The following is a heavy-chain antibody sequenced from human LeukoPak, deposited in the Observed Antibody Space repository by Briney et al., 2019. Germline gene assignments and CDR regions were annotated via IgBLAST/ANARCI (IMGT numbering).Heavy chain of an antibody. Sequence: PGGSLRLSWAASGFTFSNYAMTWVRQAPGKGLEWVSGIGGSGGSTHYADSVKGRFTISRDNSKKTLYLQMNSLRADDTAVCYCAKEGYCSNTNCQNDYWGQGTLVTVSS. CDR1: GFTFSNYA. V-gene: IGHV3-23*01. J-gene: IGHJ4*02. CDR3: AKEGYCSNTNCQNDY. D-gene: IGHD2-2*01. CDR2: IGGSGGST.